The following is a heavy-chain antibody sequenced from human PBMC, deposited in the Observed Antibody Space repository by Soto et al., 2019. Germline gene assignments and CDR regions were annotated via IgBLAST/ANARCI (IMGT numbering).Heavy chain of an antibody. CDR2: ISYDGSNK. CDR1: GFTFSNYA. Sequence: ESGGGVVQPGRSLRLSCAASGFTFSNYAMHWVRQAPGKGLEWVAVISYDGSNKYYADSVKGRFTISRDNSKNTLYLQMNSLRAEDTAVYYCAREREGGSYPDAFDIWGQGTMVTVSS. V-gene: IGHV3-30-3*01. CDR3: AREREGGSYPDAFDI. J-gene: IGHJ3*02. D-gene: IGHD1-26*01.